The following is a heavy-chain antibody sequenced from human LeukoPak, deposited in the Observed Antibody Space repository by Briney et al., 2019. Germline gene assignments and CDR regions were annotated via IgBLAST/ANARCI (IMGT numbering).Heavy chain of an antibody. J-gene: IGHJ3*02. Sequence: GGSLRLSCAASGFTFSSYSMNWVRQAPGKGLEWVSYISSSSSTIYYADSVKGRFTISRDNAKNSLYLQMNSLRAEDTAVYYWARDSDYFDWLKRPHPDVFDIWGQGTMVTVSS. D-gene: IGHD3-9*01. CDR2: ISSSSSTI. V-gene: IGHV3-48*04. CDR1: GFTFSSYS. CDR3: ARDSDYFDWLKRPHPDVFDI.